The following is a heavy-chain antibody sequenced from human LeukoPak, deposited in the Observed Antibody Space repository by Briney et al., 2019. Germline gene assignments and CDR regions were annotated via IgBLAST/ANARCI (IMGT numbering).Heavy chain of an antibody. D-gene: IGHD1-1*01. V-gene: IGHV6-1*01. Sequence: SQTLSLTCAISGDXVSSNSATWNWIRQSPSRRLEWLGRTYYRSEWYHDYAVSVKSRITINPDTSKNQFSLHLNSVTPEDTAVYYCARSTVSYFDYWVQGTLVTVSS. CDR1: GDXVSSNSAT. J-gene: IGHJ4*02. CDR3: ARSTVSYFDY. CDR2: TYYRSEWYH.